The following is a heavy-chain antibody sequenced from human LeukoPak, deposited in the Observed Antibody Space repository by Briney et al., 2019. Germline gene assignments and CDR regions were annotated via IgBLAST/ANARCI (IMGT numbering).Heavy chain of an antibody. Sequence: ASVKVSCKASGGTFSSYTISWVRRAPGQGLEWMGRIIPILGIANYAQKFQGRVTITADKSTSTAYMELSSLRSEDTAVYYCATLTGGTDYGGIAGDWGQGTLVTVSS. J-gene: IGHJ4*02. CDR1: GGTFSSYT. CDR2: IIPILGIA. CDR3: ATLTGGTDYGGIAGD. V-gene: IGHV1-69*02. D-gene: IGHD4-23*01.